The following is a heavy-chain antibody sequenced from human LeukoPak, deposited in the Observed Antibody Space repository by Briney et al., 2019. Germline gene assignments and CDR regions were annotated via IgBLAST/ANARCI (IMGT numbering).Heavy chain of an antibody. CDR1: GGSFSGYY. D-gene: IGHD5-12*01. J-gene: IGHJ4*02. CDR2: INHSGST. CDR3: ARNLVATTPGPLDY. V-gene: IGHV4-34*01. Sequence: SETLSLTCAVYGGSFSGYYWSWIRQPPGKGLEWIGEINHSGSTNYNPSLKSRVTISVDTSKNQFSLKLSSVTAADTAMYYCARNLVATTPGPLDYWGQGTLVTVSS.